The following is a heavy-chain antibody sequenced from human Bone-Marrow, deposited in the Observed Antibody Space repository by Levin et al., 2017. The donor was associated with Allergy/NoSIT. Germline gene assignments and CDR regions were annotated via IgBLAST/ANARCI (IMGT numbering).Heavy chain of an antibody. Sequence: GSLRLSCAASGFTFSSYAMHWVRQAPGKGLEYVSAISSNGGSTYYANSVKGRFTISRDNSKNTLYLQMGSLRAEDMAVYYCARGLLITFGGVIAIDYWGQGTLVTVSS. CDR2: ISSNGGST. CDR3: ARGLLITFGGVIAIDY. J-gene: IGHJ4*02. CDR1: GFTFSSYA. V-gene: IGHV3-64*01. D-gene: IGHD3-16*02.